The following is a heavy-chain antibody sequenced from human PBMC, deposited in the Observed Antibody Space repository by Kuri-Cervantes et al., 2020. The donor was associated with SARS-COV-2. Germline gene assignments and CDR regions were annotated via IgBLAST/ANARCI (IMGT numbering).Heavy chain of an antibody. J-gene: IGHJ3*02. Sequence: SETLSLTCTVSGGSISSSSYYWGWIRQPPGKGLEWIGSIYHSGSTYYNPSLKSRVTISVDTSKNQISLKLGSVTAAEPAVYYCGGRGAGSSSAAFDIWGQGTMVTVSS. D-gene: IGHD6-6*01. V-gene: IGHV4-39*07. CDR3: GGRGAGSSSAAFDI. CDR1: GGSISSSSYY. CDR2: IYHSGST.